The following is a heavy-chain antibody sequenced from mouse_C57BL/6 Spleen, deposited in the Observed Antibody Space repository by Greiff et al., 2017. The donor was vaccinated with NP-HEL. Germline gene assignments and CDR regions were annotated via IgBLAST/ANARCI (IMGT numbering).Heavy chain of an antibody. V-gene: IGHV3-6*01. CDR1: GYSITSGYY. CDR3: ARENSYFDY. J-gene: IGHJ2*01. CDR2: ISYDGSN. Sequence: EVKLQESGPGLVKPSQSLSLTCSVTGYSITSGYYWNWIRQFPGNKLEWMGYISYDGSNNYNPSLKNRISITRDTSKNQFFLKLNSVTTEDTATYYCARENSYFDYWGQSTTLTVSS.